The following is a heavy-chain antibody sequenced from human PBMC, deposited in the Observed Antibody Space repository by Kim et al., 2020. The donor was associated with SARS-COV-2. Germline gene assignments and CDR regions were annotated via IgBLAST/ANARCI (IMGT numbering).Heavy chain of an antibody. CDR1: GFTFSTYD. D-gene: IGHD1-1*01. CDR3: VRARETETDAFDI. CDR2: IDIAGDT. Sequence: GGSLRLSCTASGFTFSTYDMHWVRQAIGKRLEWVSAIDIAGDTFYPGSVKGRFTISRENAKNSLYLQMNSLRAGDTAVYYCVRARETETDAFDIWGHGTMVTVSS. V-gene: IGHV3-13*01. J-gene: IGHJ3*02.